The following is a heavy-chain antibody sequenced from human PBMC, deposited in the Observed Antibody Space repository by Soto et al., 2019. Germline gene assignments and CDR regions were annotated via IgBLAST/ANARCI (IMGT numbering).Heavy chain of an antibody. CDR1: GFTFSSYA. CDR3: AKSKGGLREGFDP. J-gene: IGHJ5*02. CDR2: ISGSGGST. D-gene: IGHD3-3*01. Sequence: GGSLRLSCTASGFTFSSYAMSWVRQAPGKGLEWVSVISGSGGSTYYADSVKGRFTISRDNSKNTLYLQMNSLRAEDTAIYYCAKSKGGLREGFDPWGQGTLVTVSS. V-gene: IGHV3-23*01.